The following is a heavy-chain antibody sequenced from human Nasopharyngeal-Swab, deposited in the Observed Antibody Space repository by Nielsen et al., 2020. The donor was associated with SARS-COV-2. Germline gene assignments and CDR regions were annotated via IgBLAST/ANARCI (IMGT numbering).Heavy chain of an antibody. CDR3: GGSVVVAATPGYYYGMDV. V-gene: IGHV7-4-1*02. CDR1: GYTFTSYA. D-gene: IGHD2-15*01. J-gene: IGHJ6*02. Sequence: ASVKVSCKASGYTFTSYAMNWVRQAPGQGLEWMGWINTNTGNPTYAQGFTGRSVFSLDTSVSTAYLQISSLKAEDTAVYYCGGSVVVAATPGYYYGMDVWGQGTTVTVSS. CDR2: INTNTGNP.